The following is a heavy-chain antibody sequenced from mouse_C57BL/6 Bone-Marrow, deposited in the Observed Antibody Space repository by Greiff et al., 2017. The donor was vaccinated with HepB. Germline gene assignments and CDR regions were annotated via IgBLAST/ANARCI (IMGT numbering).Heavy chain of an antibody. CDR1: GFNIKDDY. J-gene: IGHJ4*01. CDR2: IDPENGDT. V-gene: IGHV14-4*01. Sequence: EVQLQQSVAELVRPGASVKLSCTASGFNIKDDYMHWVKQRPEQGLEWIGWIDPENGDTEYASKFQGKATITADTSSNTAYLQLSSLTSEDTAVYYCTTEVTTVVADHYAMDYWGQGTSVTVSS. CDR3: TTEVTTVVADHYAMDY. D-gene: IGHD1-1*01.